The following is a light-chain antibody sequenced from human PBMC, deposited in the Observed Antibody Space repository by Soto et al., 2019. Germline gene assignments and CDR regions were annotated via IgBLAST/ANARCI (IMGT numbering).Light chain of an antibody. CDR2: PAS. J-gene: IGKJ2*01. CDR1: QTINNY. V-gene: IGKV1-9*01. Sequence: DIQLTQSPPFLSASVGDRVTVTCRASQTINNYLAWFRKKEGKAPEFLIYPASTLQGGVPSRFSGHGFGINFTLTISSLQPEHFATYYCQQLRAYPHTFGQGTKLDIK. CDR3: QQLRAYPHT.